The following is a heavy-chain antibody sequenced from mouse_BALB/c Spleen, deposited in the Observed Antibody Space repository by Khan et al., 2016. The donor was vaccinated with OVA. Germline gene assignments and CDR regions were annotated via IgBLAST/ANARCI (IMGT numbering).Heavy chain of an antibody. Sequence: EVQLQESGPGLVKPSQSLSLTCTVTGYSITSEYTWNWIRQFPGNKLEWMGFISYSGNTRYNPSLKSRISITRDTSKNPSFLQLNSVTSEDTATYYCARKDYYDYDPFPYWGQGTLVTVSA. CDR2: ISYSGNT. CDR1: GYSITSEYT. D-gene: IGHD2-4*01. CDR3: ARKDYYDYDPFPY. J-gene: IGHJ3*01. V-gene: IGHV3-2*02.